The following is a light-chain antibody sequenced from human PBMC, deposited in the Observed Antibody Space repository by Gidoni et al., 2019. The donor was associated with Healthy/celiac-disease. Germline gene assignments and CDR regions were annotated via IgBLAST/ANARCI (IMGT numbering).Light chain of an antibody. CDR1: QSISSY. CDR3: QQSYSTPRVT. Sequence: DIQMTQSPSSLSASVGDRVTITCRASQSISSYLNWYQQQPGKAPTLLIYAASSLQRGVPSRFSGSGAGTDFTLTISSLQPEDFATYYCQQSYSTPRVTFGQGTKVEIK. CDR2: AAS. J-gene: IGKJ1*01. V-gene: IGKV1-39*01.